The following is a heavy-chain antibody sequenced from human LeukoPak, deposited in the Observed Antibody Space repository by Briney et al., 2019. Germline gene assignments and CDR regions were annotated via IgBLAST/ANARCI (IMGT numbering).Heavy chain of an antibody. CDR2: INPGGDNT. V-gene: IGHV1-46*01. J-gene: IGHJ3*02. CDR1: GYTFTNYY. D-gene: IGHD5-12*01. Sequence: ASVKVSCKASGYTFTNYYIHWVRQAPGQGLEWMGLINPGGDNTDYAQNFQGRVTMTRDTSTSTVYMGLSSLRSEDTAVYYCARRLDIVVSIAFDIWGQGTMVTVSS. CDR3: ARRLDIVVSIAFDI.